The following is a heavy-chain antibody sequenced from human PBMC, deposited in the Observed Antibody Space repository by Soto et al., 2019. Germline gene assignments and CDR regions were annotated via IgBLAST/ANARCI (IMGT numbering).Heavy chain of an antibody. CDR3: ARGYDTALAPIF. CDR2: INHLTTT. Sequence: SETLSLTCAVYGGSFGSYHWSCIRQTPGKGLEWIGEINHLTTTNYNPSLKSRVIISLDTPKNQFSLKLSSVTAADTAVYYCARGYDTALAPIFWGQGILVTVSS. D-gene: IGHD5-18*01. CDR1: GGSFGSYH. V-gene: IGHV4-34*01. J-gene: IGHJ4*02.